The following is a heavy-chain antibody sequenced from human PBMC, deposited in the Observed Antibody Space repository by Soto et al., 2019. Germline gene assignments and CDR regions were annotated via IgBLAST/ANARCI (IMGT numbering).Heavy chain of an antibody. Sequence: SVKVSCKASGGTFSSYAISWVRQAPGQGLEWMGGIVPIFGTANYAQKFQGRVTITTDTSTSTAYMELRSLRSDDTAVYYCARQKRGYSSSWYLQPPPNWFDPWGQGTLVTVSS. CDR1: GGTFSSYA. CDR2: IVPIFGTA. D-gene: IGHD6-13*01. V-gene: IGHV1-69*05. CDR3: ARQKRGYSSSWYLQPPPNWFDP. J-gene: IGHJ5*02.